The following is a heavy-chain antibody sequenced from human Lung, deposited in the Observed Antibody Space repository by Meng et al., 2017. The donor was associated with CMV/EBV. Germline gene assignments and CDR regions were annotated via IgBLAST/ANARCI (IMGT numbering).Heavy chain of an antibody. Sequence: QEQLVQSGAEVKKPGAPVKVPFKTSGSTFVGYYLHWVRQAPGQGLEWMGWINPSSGATKYAPNFQGRISMTRDTSISTAYMELSSLRSDDTAVYFCAGHETSGYTSTFDYWGQGTLVTVSS. D-gene: IGHD3-22*01. CDR3: AGHETSGYTSTFDY. CDR2: INPSSGAT. J-gene: IGHJ4*02. CDR1: GSTFVGYY. V-gene: IGHV1-2*02.